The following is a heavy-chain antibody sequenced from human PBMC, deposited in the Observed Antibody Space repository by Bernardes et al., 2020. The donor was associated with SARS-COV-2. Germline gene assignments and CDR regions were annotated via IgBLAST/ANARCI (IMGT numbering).Heavy chain of an antibody. CDR1: GYTFTGYY. CDR2: INPNSGGT. J-gene: IGHJ4*02. Sequence: GGSLRLSCKASGYTFTGYYMHWVRQAPGQGLEWMGWINPNSGGTNYAQKFQGRVTMTRDTSISTAYMELSRLRSDDTAVYYCARDPSLSIAAHPDYWGQGTLVTVSS. V-gene: IGHV1-2*02. CDR3: ARDPSLSIAAHPDY. D-gene: IGHD6-6*01.